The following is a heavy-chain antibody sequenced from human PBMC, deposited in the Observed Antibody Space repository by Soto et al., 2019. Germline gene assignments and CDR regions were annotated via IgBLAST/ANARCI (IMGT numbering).Heavy chain of an antibody. CDR2: IYYSGST. D-gene: IGHD6-13*01. Sequence: SETLSLTCTVSGGSISSYYWSWIRQPPGKGLEWIGYIYYSGSTNYNPSLKSRVTISVDTSKNQFSLKLSSVTAADTAVYYCARQDSSSLRYYYGMDVWGQGTTVT. CDR3: ARQDSSSLRYYYGMDV. CDR1: GGSISSYY. V-gene: IGHV4-59*08. J-gene: IGHJ6*02.